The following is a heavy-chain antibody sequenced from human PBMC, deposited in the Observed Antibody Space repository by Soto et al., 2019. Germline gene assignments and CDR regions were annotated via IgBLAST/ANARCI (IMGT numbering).Heavy chain of an antibody. D-gene: IGHD2-2*01. CDR1: GYTFTGYY. V-gene: IGHV1-2*02. J-gene: IGHJ6*02. Sequence: ASVKVSCKASGYTFTGYYVHWVREAPGQGLERMGWINPETGGTSYAQKFQGRVTLSRDTSINTAYLELSRLRFDDAAVYFCARERYQVISDGMDVWGQGTTVTVS. CDR3: ARERYQVISDGMDV. CDR2: INPETGGT.